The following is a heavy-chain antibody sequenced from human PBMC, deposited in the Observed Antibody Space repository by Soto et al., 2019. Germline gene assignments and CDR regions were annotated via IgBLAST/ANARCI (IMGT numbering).Heavy chain of an antibody. CDR2: MNPNSGNT. J-gene: IGHJ6*02. CDR1: GYTFTGYD. CDR3: AREKSNGMDV. Sequence: QVQLVQSGAEVKKPGASVKVSCKASGYTFTGYDINWVRQATGQGLEWMGWMNPNSGNTAYAQKFQGRVTMTRNTSISTAYMGLSSLRSEDTAGYYCAREKSNGMDVWGQGTTVTVSS. V-gene: IGHV1-8*01.